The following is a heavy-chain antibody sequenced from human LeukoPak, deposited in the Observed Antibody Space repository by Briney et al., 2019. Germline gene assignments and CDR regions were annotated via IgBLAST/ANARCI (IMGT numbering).Heavy chain of an antibody. CDR2: ITRSSSYT. Sequence: GGSLRLSCAASGFMFSDYYMSWVRQAPGKGLEFVSYITRSSSYTTYADSVKGRFTISSDNAKNSLYLQMNSLRAEDTAVYYCASGRASAGISAFDIWGQGTLVTVSS. J-gene: IGHJ3*02. V-gene: IGHV3-11*03. D-gene: IGHD6-13*01. CDR3: ASGRASAGISAFDI. CDR1: GFMFSDYY.